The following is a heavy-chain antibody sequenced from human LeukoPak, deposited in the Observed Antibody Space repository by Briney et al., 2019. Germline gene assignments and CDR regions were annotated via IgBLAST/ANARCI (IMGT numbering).Heavy chain of an antibody. CDR2: ISYDGSNK. D-gene: IGHD5-12*01. V-gene: IGHV3-30*04. CDR3: AATDGYSGSGYGMDV. CDR1: GFTFSSYA. Sequence: PGRSLRLSCAAPGFTFSSYAMHWVRQAPGKGLEWVAVISYDGSNKYYADSVKGRFTISRDNSKNTLYLQMNSLRAEDTAVYYCAATDGYSGSGYGMDVWGQGTTVTVPS. J-gene: IGHJ6*02.